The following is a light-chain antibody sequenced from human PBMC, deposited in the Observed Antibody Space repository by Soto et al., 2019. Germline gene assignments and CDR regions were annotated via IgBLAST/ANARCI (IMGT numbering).Light chain of an antibody. CDR2: RAS. J-gene: IGKJ1*01. CDR3: RQYLVPPWT. CDR1: PSVTGNY. V-gene: IGKV3-20*01. Sequence: IALTQSPGTLSLSPGEGATLSCRASPSVTGNYLAWYQQKPGQTHRLLIHRASKSATGIRDRFSGSGSGTDFSLTIGRLEPEDFEVYCSRQYLVPPWTCGQGTKVDSK.